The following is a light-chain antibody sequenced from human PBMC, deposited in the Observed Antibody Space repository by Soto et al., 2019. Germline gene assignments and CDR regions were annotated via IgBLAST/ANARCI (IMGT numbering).Light chain of an antibody. Sequence: QLVLTQSPSASASLGASVKLTCTLSSGHSSYAIAWHQQQPEKGPRYLMKLNSDGSHSKGDGIPHRFSGSSSGAERYLTISRLQSEDEADYYCQTWVSGIEVFGGGTKLTVL. CDR2: LNSDGSH. CDR1: SGHSSYA. V-gene: IGLV4-69*01. CDR3: QTWVSGIEV. J-gene: IGLJ2*01.